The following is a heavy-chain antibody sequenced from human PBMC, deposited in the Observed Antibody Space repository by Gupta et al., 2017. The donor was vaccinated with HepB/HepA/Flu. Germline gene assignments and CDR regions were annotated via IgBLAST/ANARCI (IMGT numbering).Heavy chain of an antibody. Sequence: EVQLVESGGGLIQPGGYMRHSCAASGFTFSDNYMSWVRQAPGKRPEWVSVIYSGGSPFYADSVKGRFTSSRDNSKSTVYLKMNSLRAEDTAVYYCVSEPRRDNSPGPCDLWGQGTMVTVSS. J-gene: IGHJ3*01. CDR1: GFTFSDNY. CDR2: IYSGGSP. CDR3: VSEPRRDNSPGPCDL. D-gene: IGHD1-14*01. V-gene: IGHV3-53*01.